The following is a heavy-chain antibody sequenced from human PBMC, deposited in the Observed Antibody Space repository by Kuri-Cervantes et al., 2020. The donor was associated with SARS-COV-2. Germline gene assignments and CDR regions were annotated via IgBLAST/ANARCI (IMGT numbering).Heavy chain of an antibody. Sequence: SETLSLTCTVSGGSISSYYWSWIRQPAGKGLEWIGRIYTSGSHNYNSSLKSRVTMAVDTSENQFPLKLSSVTAADTAVYYCARDLLLLHTIFGVVHTEVYYYYDMDVWGKGTTVTVSS. CDR3: ARDLLLLHTIFGVVHTEVYYYYDMDV. D-gene: IGHD3-3*01. V-gene: IGHV4-4*07. J-gene: IGHJ6*03. CDR2: IYTSGSH. CDR1: GGSISSYY.